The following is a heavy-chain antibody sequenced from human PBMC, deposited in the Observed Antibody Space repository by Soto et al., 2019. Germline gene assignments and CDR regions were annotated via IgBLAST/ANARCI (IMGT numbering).Heavy chain of an antibody. J-gene: IGHJ5*02. V-gene: IGHV3-64D*06. Sequence: GWSLRLSCSASGFTFSSYAMHWVRQAPGKGLEYVSAISSNGGSTYYADSVKGRFTISRDNSKNTLYLQVSSLRAEDTAVYYCVNDWKRYFDWPTHSDPWGQGTLVTVSS. CDR1: GFTFSSYA. CDR2: ISSNGGST. D-gene: IGHD3-9*01. CDR3: VNDWKRYFDWPTHSDP.